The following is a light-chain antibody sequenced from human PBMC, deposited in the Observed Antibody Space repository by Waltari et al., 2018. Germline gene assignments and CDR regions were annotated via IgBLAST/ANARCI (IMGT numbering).Light chain of an antibody. CDR3: QQANSFPLT. V-gene: IGKV1D-12*01. Sequence: DIQMTQSPSSVSASVGDRVPITCRASQDLNSWLAWYQQKPGQAPKLLIYTASTLHIGVPPRFSGSGSGTHFTLTISSLQPEDFATYYCQQANSFPLTFAGGTKVDI. CDR2: TAS. CDR1: QDLNSW. J-gene: IGKJ4*01.